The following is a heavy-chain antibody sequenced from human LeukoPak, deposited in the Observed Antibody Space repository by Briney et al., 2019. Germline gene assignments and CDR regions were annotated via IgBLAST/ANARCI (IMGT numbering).Heavy chain of an antibody. CDR2: MNPNSGNT. D-gene: IGHD3-9*01. V-gene: IGHV1-8*02. Sequence: ASVKVSCKASGYTFTGYYMHSVRQAPGQGLQWMGWMNPNSGNTGYAQKFQGRVTMTRNTSISTAYMELSSLRSEDTAVYYCARTLGGYDILTGYGYWGQGTLVTVSS. CDR1: GYTFTGYY. J-gene: IGHJ4*02. CDR3: ARTLGGYDILTGYGY.